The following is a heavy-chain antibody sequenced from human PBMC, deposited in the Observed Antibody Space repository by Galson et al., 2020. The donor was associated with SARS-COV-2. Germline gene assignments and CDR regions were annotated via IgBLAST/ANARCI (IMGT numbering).Heavy chain of an antibody. V-gene: IGHV4-39*01. CDR2: IYYSGGT. CDR1: GGSISSSSYY. J-gene: IGHJ6*02. CDR3: ASLMVRGVINRNYYYYYGMDV. Sequence: SETLSLTCTVSGGSISSSSYYWGWIRQPPGKGLEWIGSIYYSGGTYYNPSLKSRVTISVDTSKNQFSLKLSSVTAADTAVYYCASLMVRGVINRNYYYYYGMDVWGQGTTVTVSS. D-gene: IGHD3-10*01.